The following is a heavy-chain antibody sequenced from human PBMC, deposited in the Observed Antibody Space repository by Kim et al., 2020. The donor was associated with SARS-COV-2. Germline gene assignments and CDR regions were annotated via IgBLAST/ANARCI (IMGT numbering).Heavy chain of an antibody. CDR3: VKGGFKSVAVRRFDY. D-gene: IGHD6-6*01. J-gene: IGHJ4*02. V-gene: IGHV3-64D*06. CDR2: ISSNGGST. CDR1: GFTFSSYA. Sequence: GGSLRLSCSASGFTFSSYAMHWVRQAPGKGLEYVSAISSNGGSTYYADSVKGRFTIFRDNSKNTLYLQMRSLRAEDTAVYYCVKGGFKSVAVRRFDYGGQGTLVTVSS.